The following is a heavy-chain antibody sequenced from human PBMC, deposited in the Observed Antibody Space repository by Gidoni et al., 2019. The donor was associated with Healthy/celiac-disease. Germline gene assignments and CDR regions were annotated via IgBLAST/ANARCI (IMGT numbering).Heavy chain of an antibody. Sequence: QVQLVESGGGVVQPGRSLRLSCAAYGFTFSSYAMHWVRQAPAKGLEGVAVISYDGSNKYYAHSVKGRFTISRDNSKNTLYLQMNSLRAEDTAVYYCAREKIFGVVTLYGMDVWGQGTTVTVSS. D-gene: IGHD3-3*01. CDR2: ISYDGSNK. J-gene: IGHJ6*02. CDR3: AREKIFGVVTLYGMDV. CDR1: GFTFSSYA. V-gene: IGHV3-30-3*01.